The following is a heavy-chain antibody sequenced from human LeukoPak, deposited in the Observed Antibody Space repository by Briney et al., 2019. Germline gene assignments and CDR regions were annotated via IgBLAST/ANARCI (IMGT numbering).Heavy chain of an antibody. D-gene: IGHD3-10*01. CDR1: GYTFTSYD. CDR3: ARGGVNIWGSGSYSLNVYYYMDV. Sequence: ASVKVSCKASGYTFTSYDINWVRQATGQGLEWMGWMNPNSGNTGYAQKFQGRVTMTRNTSISTAYMELSSLRSEDTAVYYCARGGVNIWGSGSYSLNVYYYMDVWGKGTTVTISS. CDR2: MNPNSGNT. V-gene: IGHV1-8*01. J-gene: IGHJ6*03.